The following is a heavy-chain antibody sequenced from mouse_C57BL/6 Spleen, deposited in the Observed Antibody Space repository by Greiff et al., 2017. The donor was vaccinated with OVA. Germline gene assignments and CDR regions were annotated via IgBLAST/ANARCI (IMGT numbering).Heavy chain of an antibody. CDR2: IDPNSGGT. CDR1: GYNFTSYW. Sequence: QVQLQQPGAELVKPGASVKLSCTASGYNFTSYWMHWVKQRPGRGLEWIGRIDPNSGGTKYNEKFKSKATLTVDKPSSTAYMQLSSLTSEDSAVYDCARSYYGSSHWYFDVWGTGTTVTVSS. D-gene: IGHD1-1*01. J-gene: IGHJ1*03. CDR3: ARSYYGSSHWYFDV. V-gene: IGHV1-72*01.